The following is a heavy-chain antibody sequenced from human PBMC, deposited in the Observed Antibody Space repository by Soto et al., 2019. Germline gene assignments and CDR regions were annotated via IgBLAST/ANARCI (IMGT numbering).Heavy chain of an antibody. D-gene: IGHD5-18*01. CDR1: CGSISSYY. J-gene: IGHJ3*02. CDR3: AMGYSYDAFDI. Sequence: PSDTLSLTCTVSCGSISSYYWSWIRQPPGKGLEWIGYIYYSGSINYNPSLKSRVTISVDTSKNQFSLKLSSVTAADTAVYYCAMGYSYDAFDIWGQGTMVTVS. CDR2: IYYSGSI. V-gene: IGHV4-59*01.